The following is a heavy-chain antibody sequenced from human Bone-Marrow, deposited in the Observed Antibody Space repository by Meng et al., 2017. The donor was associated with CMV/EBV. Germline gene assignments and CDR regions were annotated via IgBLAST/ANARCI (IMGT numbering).Heavy chain of an antibody. J-gene: IGHJ2*01. V-gene: IGHV1-18*01. D-gene: IGHD6-13*01. CDR3: GRHERGIAATEWYVEL. CDR1: GYTFSRYG. CDR2: VGGCDGDT. Sequence: ASVKVSCKASGYTFSRYGISWVRQAPGQGLEWLGWVGGCDGDTNYAPELQGRVTMTTDTSTSTAYMELRSLRSDDTAEYYCGRHERGIAATEWYVELWGGGTLVTVSS.